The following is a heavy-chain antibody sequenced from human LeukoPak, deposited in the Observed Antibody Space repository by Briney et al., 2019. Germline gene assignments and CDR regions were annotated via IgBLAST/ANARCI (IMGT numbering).Heavy chain of an antibody. J-gene: IGHJ5*02. D-gene: IGHD4-17*01. V-gene: IGHV4-59*01. CDR2: IYYLGTT. Sequence: SETLSLTCTVSRGSITSYYWSWIRQPPGKGLEWIGYIYYLGTTNYNPSLKSRVTMSLDTSKNQFSLRLSSVTAADTAVYYCARGRHGDFGNWFDPWGQGTPVIVAS. CDR3: ARGRHGDFGNWFDP. CDR1: RGSITSYY.